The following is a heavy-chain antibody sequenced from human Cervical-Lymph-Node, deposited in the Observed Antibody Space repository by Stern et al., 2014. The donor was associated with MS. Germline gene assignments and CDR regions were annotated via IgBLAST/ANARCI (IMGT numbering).Heavy chain of an antibody. Sequence: QVQLVQSGTEVKKPGSSVKVSCKTSGGSFTTYSISWVRQAPGQGLEWMGGIITLFGTANYAPKFQGRITITADKSTSTVYMELSSLTSEDTAVYYCATDPPEMSITPQYYAVAVWGQGTTVFVSS. D-gene: IGHD5-24*01. V-gene: IGHV1-69*06. J-gene: IGHJ6*01. CDR2: IITLFGTA. CDR1: GGSFTTYS. CDR3: ATDPPEMSITPQYYAVAV.